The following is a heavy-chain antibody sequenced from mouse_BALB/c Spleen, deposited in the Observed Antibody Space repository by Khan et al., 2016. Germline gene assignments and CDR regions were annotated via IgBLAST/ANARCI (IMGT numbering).Heavy chain of an antibody. Sequence: QVQLQQSGAELVRPGSSVKISCKASGYAFSSYWMNWVKQRPGQGLEWIGQIYPGDGDTNYNGKFKGKATLTADKSSSTAYMQLSSLTSEESAVYFGAELTGTGEAMDYWGQGTSVTVSS. CDR2: IYPGDGDT. D-gene: IGHD4-1*01. J-gene: IGHJ4*01. CDR3: AELTGTGEAMDY. CDR1: GYAFSSYW. V-gene: IGHV1-80*01.